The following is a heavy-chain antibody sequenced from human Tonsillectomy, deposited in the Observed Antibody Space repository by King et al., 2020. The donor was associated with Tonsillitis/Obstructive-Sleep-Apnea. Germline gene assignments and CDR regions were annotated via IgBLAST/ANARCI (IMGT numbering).Heavy chain of an antibody. CDR3: VRLIVTNAFDV. J-gene: IGHJ3*01. CDR1: GFTFDDYG. D-gene: IGHD2/OR15-2a*01. V-gene: IGHV3-20*01. CDR2: ISWIGDRT. Sequence: VQLVESGGGVIRPGGSLRLSCAASGFTFDDYGMNWVRQAPGKGLEWVSGISWIGDRTGYADSVKGRFTISRDNAKKSLYLQMNSLRAEDSALYHCVRLIVTNAFDVWGQGTKVTVSS.